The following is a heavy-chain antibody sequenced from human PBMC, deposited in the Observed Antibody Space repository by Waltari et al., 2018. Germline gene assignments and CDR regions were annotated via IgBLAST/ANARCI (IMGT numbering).Heavy chain of an antibody. CDR1: GLNFGSSW. D-gene: IGHD1-26*01. V-gene: IGHV3-74*01. CDR2: INEDGRET. Sequence: EVQLLESGGTVVQPGGSLKVACAASGLNFGSSWMHWVRQAPGKGLMWVSDINEDGRETKYADFVRGRFTVSRDNAKNTLYLQMTDLRAEDTAIYYCVRARWDYLYFDTWGQGTLVTVSS. CDR3: VRARWDYLYFDT. J-gene: IGHJ5*02.